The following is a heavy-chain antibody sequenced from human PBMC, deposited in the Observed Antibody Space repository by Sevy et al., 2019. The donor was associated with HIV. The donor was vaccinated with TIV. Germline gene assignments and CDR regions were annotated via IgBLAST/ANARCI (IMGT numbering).Heavy chain of an antibody. D-gene: IGHD6-13*01. CDR2: ISGSGGST. Sequence: GGSLRLSCAASGFTFSSYAMSWVRQAPGKGLEWVSAISGSGGSTYYAYSVKGRFTISRDNSKNTLYLQMNSLRAEDTAVYYCAKAGYSSSWWGIDYWGQGTLVTVSS. V-gene: IGHV3-23*01. CDR3: AKAGYSSSWWGIDY. J-gene: IGHJ4*02. CDR1: GFTFSSYA.